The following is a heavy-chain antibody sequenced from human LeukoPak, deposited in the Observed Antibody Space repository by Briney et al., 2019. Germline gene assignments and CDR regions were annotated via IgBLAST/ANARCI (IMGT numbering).Heavy chain of an antibody. D-gene: IGHD6-13*01. Sequence: ASVKVSCRASGYTFTGYYMHWVRQAPGQGLEWMGRINPNSGGTNYAQKFQGRVTMTRDTSISTAYMELSRLRSDDTAVYYCARVLGSSWYGYFDLWGRGTLVTVSS. V-gene: IGHV1-2*06. CDR3: ARVLGSSWYGYFDL. J-gene: IGHJ2*01. CDR1: GYTFTGYY. CDR2: INPNSGGT.